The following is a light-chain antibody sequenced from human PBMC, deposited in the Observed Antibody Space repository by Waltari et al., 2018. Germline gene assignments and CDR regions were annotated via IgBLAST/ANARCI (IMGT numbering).Light chain of an antibody. J-gene: IGKJ1*01. CDR1: QSLTVNY. V-gene: IGKV3-20*01. CDR3: QQFESAPRT. Sequence: EIVLTQSPDILSLSPGDTATLSCRASQSLTVNYLAWYQQKPGQAPRLLIYAASSRATGVPDRFSCSGSGAHFTLAISRLEPEDFAVYYCQQFESAPRTFGQGTKVEIK. CDR2: AAS.